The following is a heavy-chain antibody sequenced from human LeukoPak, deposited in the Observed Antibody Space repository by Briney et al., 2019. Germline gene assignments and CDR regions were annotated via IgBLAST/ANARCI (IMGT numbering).Heavy chain of an antibody. CDR3: ARGTEKTRISGYYSLEH. V-gene: IGHV4-4*07. CDR1: DGSISGYF. J-gene: IGHJ4*02. D-gene: IGHD3-22*01. CDR2: VYTSGTT. Sequence: SETLSLTCTVSDGSISGYFRTWIRQPPGKELEWIGRVYTSGTTYYNPSLESRVTISFDTFTNQFSLRVTTVTAADTAIYYCARGTEKTRISGYYSLEHWGRGLLVTVSS.